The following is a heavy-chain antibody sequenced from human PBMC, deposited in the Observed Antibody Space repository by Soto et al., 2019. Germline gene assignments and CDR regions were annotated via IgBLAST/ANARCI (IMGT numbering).Heavy chain of an antibody. CDR2: TRNKANSYTT. D-gene: IGHD2-21*01. V-gene: IGHV3-72*01. Sequence: GGSLRLSCAASGFSFSDHYMDWVRQAPGKGLEWVGRTRNKANSYTTEYAASVEGRFIISRDVSGNSLYLQMNSLKTEDTAMYFCVSHVVLTLINAFDIWGQGTMVTVSS. CDR3: VSHVVLTLINAFDI. CDR1: GFSFSDHY. J-gene: IGHJ3*02.